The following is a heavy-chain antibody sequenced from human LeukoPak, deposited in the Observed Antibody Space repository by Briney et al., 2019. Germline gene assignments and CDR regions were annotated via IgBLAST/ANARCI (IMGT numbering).Heavy chain of an antibody. CDR2: IIPILGIA. CDR3: ARPGRCSGGSCYYCGMDV. J-gene: IGHJ6*02. CDR1: GGTFSSYA. Sequence: ASVKVSCKASGGTFSSYAISWVRQAPGQGLEWMGRIIPILGIANYAQKFQGRVTITADKSTSTAYMELSSLRSEDTAVYYCARPGRCSGGSCYYCGMDVWGQGTTVTVSS. D-gene: IGHD2-15*01. V-gene: IGHV1-69*04.